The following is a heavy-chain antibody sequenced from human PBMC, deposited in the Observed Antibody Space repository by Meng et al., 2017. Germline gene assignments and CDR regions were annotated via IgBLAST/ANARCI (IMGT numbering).Heavy chain of an antibody. D-gene: IGHD3-22*01. Sequence: GSLRLSCTVSGGSISSYYWSWIRQPAGKGLEWIGRIYTSGSTNYNPSLKSRVTMSVDTSKNQFSLKLSSVTAADTAVYYCAREEPSYYDSSGYCSASYFDYWGQGTLVTVSS. CDR2: IYTSGST. CDR1: GGSISSYY. V-gene: IGHV4-4*07. CDR3: AREEPSYYDSSGYCSASYFDY. J-gene: IGHJ4*02.